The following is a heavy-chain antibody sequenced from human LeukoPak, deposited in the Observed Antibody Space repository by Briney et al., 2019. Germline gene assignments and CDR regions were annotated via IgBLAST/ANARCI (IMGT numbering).Heavy chain of an antibody. D-gene: IGHD1-26*01. Sequence: SETLSLTCTVSGGSISSSSYYWGWIRQPPGKGLEWIGSMFYSGNTYYNPSLKSRVTMSVDTSKSQFSLKLSSVTAADTAMYYCASLYRQGGVGATSPAYWGQGTLVTVSS. CDR1: GGSISSSSYY. J-gene: IGHJ4*02. V-gene: IGHV4-39*01. CDR3: ASLYRQGGVGATSPAY. CDR2: MFYSGNT.